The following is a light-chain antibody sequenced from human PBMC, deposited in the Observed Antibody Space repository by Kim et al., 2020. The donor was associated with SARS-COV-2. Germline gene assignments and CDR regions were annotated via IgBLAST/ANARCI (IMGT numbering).Light chain of an antibody. Sequence: PGKRATLSGRASQSVSSSYLAWYQQKPGQAPRLLIYGASSRATGIPDRFSGSGSGTDFTLTISRLEPEDFAVYYCQQYGSSPPRTFGQGTKVDIK. CDR1: QSVSSSY. J-gene: IGKJ1*01. CDR3: QQYGSSPPRT. CDR2: GAS. V-gene: IGKV3-20*01.